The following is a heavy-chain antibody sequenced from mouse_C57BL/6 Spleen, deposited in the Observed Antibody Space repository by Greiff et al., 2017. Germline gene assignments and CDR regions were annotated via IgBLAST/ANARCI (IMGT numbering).Heavy chain of an antibody. CDR3: ARSFYSRLKGTRY. CDR1: GYSITSGYY. J-gene: IGHJ2*01. Sequence: EVKLMESGPGLVQPSQSLSLTCSVTGYSITSGYYWNWIRQFPGNKLEWMGYISYDGSNNYNPSLTNRISITRDTSKNQFFLKLNSVTTEDTATYYCARSFYSRLKGTRYWGQGTTLTVSS. D-gene: IGHD2-12*01. V-gene: IGHV3-6*01. CDR2: ISYDGSN.